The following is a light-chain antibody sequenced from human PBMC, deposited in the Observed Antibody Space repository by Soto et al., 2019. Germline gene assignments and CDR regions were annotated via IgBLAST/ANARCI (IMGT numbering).Light chain of an antibody. CDR3: NSYTSSSTLV. CDR1: SSDVGGYNY. V-gene: IGLV2-14*01. Sequence: QSALTQPASVSGSPGQSITISCTGTSSDVGGYNYVSWYQQHPGKAPKLMIYEVSNRPSGVSNRFSGSKSGSTASLTISGLQAEDEADYYCNSYTSSSTLVFGGGTKLTAL. CDR2: EVS. J-gene: IGLJ2*01.